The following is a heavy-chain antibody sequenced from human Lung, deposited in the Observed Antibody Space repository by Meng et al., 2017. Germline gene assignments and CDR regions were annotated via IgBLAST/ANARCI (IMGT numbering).Heavy chain of an antibody. D-gene: IGHD2-21*01. CDR1: GGSLSSDNW. V-gene: IGHV4-4*02. CDR3: TKNDFYCLGY. CDR2: IYHSGST. J-gene: IGHJ4*02. Sequence: QVRLQESGPGLVKPSGTLSLTCAVSGGSLSSDNWWSWVRQPPGKGLEWIGEIYHSGSTNYNPSLKSRITMSVDKPKNQFSLTLSSVTAADTAVYYCTKNDFYCLGYWGQGTLVTVSS.